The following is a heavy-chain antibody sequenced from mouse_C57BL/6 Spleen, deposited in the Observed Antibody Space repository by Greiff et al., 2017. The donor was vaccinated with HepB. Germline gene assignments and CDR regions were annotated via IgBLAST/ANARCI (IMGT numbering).Heavy chain of an antibody. V-gene: IGHV1-64*01. D-gene: IGHD1-1*01. Sequence: QVQLKQPGAELVKPGASVKLSCKASGYTFTSYWMHWVKQRPGQGLEWIGMIHPNSGSTNYNEKFKSKATLTVDKSSSTAYMQLSSLTSEDSAVYYCARSFITTVSHFDYWGQGTTLTVSS. CDR2: IHPNSGST. CDR3: ARSFITTVSHFDY. J-gene: IGHJ2*01. CDR1: GYTFTSYW.